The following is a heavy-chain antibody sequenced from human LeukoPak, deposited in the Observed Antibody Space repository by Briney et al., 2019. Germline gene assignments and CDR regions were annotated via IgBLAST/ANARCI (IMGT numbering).Heavy chain of an antibody. CDR3: ARSQEGSGSYSDY. CDR2: INPNSGGT. CDR1: GYTFTGYY. Sequence: GASVKVSCKASGYTFTGYYMHWVRQAPGQGLEWMGWINPNSGGTNYAQKFQGRVTMTRDTSISTAYMELSRLRSDDTAVYYCARSQEGSGSYSDYWGQGTLVTVSS. D-gene: IGHD3-10*01. V-gene: IGHV1-2*02. J-gene: IGHJ4*02.